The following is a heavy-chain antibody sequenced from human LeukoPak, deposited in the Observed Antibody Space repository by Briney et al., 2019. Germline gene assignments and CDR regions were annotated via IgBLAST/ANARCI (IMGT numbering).Heavy chain of an antibody. D-gene: IGHD4-17*01. CDR1: GFTFSSYG. J-gene: IGHJ4*02. V-gene: IGHV3-30*02. Sequence: GGSLRLSCAASGFTFSSYGMHWVRQAPGKGLEWVAFIRYDGSNKYYADSVKGRFTISRDNSKNTLYLQMNSLRAEDTAVYYCARKDDYGDYGDYWGQGTLVTVSS. CDR3: ARKDDYGDYGDY. CDR2: IRYDGSNK.